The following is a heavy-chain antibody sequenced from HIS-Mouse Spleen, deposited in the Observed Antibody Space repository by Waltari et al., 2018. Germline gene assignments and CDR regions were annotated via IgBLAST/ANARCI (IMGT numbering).Heavy chain of an antibody. Sequence: EVQLVESGGGLVKPGGSLRLSCAASGFTFSSYSMNWVRQAPGKGVDGVSTSSSSSSYINYADSVKGRFTISRDNAKNSLYLQMNSLRAEDTAVYYCARGFDYWGQGTLVTVSS. CDR1: GFTFSSYS. CDR2: SSSSSSYI. J-gene: IGHJ4*02. V-gene: IGHV3-21*01. CDR3: ARGFDY.